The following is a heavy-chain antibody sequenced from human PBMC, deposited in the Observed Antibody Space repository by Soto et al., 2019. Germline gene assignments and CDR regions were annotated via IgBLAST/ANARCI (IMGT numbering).Heavy chain of an antibody. CDR1: GGTFSSYT. Sequence: GASVKVSCKASGGTFSSYTISWVRQAPGQGLEWMGRIIPILGIANYAQKFQGIVTITADKSTSTAYMELSSLRSEDPAVYYCARPGYCGGGSRTLSTAFAIWGNRTTATVSS. CDR3: ARPGYCGGGSRTLSTAFAI. V-gene: IGHV1-69*02. D-gene: IGHD2-15*01. J-gene: IGHJ3*02. CDR2: IIPILGIA.